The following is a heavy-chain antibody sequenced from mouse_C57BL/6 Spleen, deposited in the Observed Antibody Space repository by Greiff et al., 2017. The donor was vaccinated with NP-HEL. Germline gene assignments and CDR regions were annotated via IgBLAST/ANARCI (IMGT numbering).Heavy chain of an antibody. J-gene: IGHJ2*01. CDR3: ARVPSTGFDY. V-gene: IGHV1-64*01. CDR1: GYTFTSYW. D-gene: IGHD4-1*02. CDR2: IHPNSGST. Sequence: QVQLQQSGAELVKPGASVKLSCKASGYTFTSYWMHWVKQRPGQGLEWIGMIHPNSGSTNYNEKFKSKATLTVDKSSSTAYMQLSSLTSEDSAVYYCARVPSTGFDYWGQGTTLTVSS.